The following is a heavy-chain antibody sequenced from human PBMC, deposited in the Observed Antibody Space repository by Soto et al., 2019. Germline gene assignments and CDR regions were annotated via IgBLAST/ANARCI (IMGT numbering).Heavy chain of an antibody. CDR2: IYPGDSNT. CDR1: GYSFTSYW. CDR3: ERPGHGYVYDF. D-gene: IGHD3-22*01. J-gene: IGHJ4*02. Sequence: GESLKISCKGSGYSFTSYWIGWVRQMPGKGLEWMGIIYPGDSNTAYSPSFEGQVTMSVDKSISTAFLQWSTLKASDTATYYCERPGHGYVYDFWGQGTPVTVSS. V-gene: IGHV5-51*01.